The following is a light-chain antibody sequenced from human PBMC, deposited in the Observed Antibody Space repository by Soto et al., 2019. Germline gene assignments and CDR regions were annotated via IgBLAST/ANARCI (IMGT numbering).Light chain of an antibody. CDR3: CSYTSTSTHV. V-gene: IGLV2-8*01. CDR1: KNDIGVYDF. Sequence: QSALTQPPSASGSPGQSVTISCTGTKNDIGVYDFVSWYQHHPGKAPRLIIYEVVQRPSGVPDRFSGSKSGNTASLTVSGLQADEEADYYCCSYTSTSTHVFGTGTKVTVL. CDR2: EVV. J-gene: IGLJ1*01.